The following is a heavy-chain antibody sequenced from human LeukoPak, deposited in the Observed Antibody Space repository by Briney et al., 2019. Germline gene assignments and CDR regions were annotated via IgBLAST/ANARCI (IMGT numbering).Heavy chain of an antibody. Sequence: AGGSLRLSSVASGFTLNTYWMNWVRQAPGKGLECVANMNQDGSTKQYVDSVKGRFTISRDNAKNSLHLQMNSLRAEDTSVYYCTREYSSGWYDYWGQGTLVTASS. J-gene: IGHJ4*02. CDR1: GFTLNTYW. CDR2: MNQDGSTK. CDR3: TREYSSGWYDY. D-gene: IGHD6-19*01. V-gene: IGHV3-7*03.